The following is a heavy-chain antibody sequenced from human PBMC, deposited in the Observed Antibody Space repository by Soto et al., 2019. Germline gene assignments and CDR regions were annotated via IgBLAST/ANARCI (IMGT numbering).Heavy chain of an antibody. CDR1: GFSLTTTGVG. CDR2: IYWDDDK. Sequence: QITLKESGPAPVKPTQTLTLTCTFSGFSLTTTGVGVGWIRQPPGKALEWLALIYWDDDKRYSPSLKSRLTITKDTSKNQVVLTVTNMDPVDTATYYCAHYGDGLDVWGKGTTVIVSS. CDR3: AHYGDGLDV. J-gene: IGHJ6*04. V-gene: IGHV2-5*02. D-gene: IGHD2-8*01.